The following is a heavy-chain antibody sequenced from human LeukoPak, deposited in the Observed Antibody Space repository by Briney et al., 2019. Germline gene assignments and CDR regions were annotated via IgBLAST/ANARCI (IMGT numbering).Heavy chain of an antibody. CDR2: IYTSGST. J-gene: IGHJ5*02. CDR3: ARKDKIAMGGWFDP. V-gene: IGHV4-61*02. D-gene: IGHD1-26*01. CDR1: GGSISSGSYY. Sequence: SETLSLTCTVSGGSISSGSYYWSWIRQPAGKGLEWIGRIYTSGSTNYNPSLKSRVTISVDTSKNQFSLKLSSVTAADTAVYYCARKDKIAMGGWFDPWGQGTLVTVSS.